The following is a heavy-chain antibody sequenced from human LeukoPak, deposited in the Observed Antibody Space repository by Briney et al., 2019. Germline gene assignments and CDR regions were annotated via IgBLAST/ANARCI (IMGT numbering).Heavy chain of an antibody. CDR3: ASAYGSGSQLDY. V-gene: IGHV1-24*01. D-gene: IGHD3-10*01. CDR1: GGYTLSELY. J-gene: IGHJ4*02. Sequence: GASVKVSCKVSGGYTLSELYMHWVRQAPGKGLEWMGRFDPEYGETIYAQRFQGRVTMTEDTPTDTAYMEMSSLRSEDTAVYYCASAYGSGSQLDYWGQGTLVTVSS. CDR2: FDPEYGET.